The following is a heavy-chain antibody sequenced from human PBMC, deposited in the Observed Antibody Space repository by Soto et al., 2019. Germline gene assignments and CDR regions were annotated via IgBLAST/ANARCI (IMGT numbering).Heavy chain of an antibody. V-gene: IGHV3-23*01. D-gene: IGHD6-13*01. CDR1: GFTFSSYA. J-gene: IGHJ3*02. Sequence: GGSLRLSCAASGFTFSSYAMSWVRQAPGRGVEWVLAISGSGGSTYYAESVKGRFTISSDNSKNTLYLPLNCLRAEDQAVYYCAKNMRSCWHDAFDIWGQGTMVTVSS. CDR2: ISGSGGST. CDR3: AKNMRSCWHDAFDI.